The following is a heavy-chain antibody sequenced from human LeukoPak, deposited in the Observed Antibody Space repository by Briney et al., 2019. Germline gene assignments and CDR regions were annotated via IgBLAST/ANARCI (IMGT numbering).Heavy chain of an antibody. CDR2: INHSGST. CDR1: GGSFSGYY. D-gene: IGHD3-10*01. V-gene: IGHV4-34*01. CDR3: ASGHYGSGSMDV. J-gene: IGHJ6*02. Sequence: SETLSLTCAVYGGSFSGYYCSWIRQPPGKGLEWIGEINHSGSTNYNPSLKGRVTISVDTSKNQFSLKLSSVTAADTAVYYCASGHYGSGSMDVWGQGTTVTVSS.